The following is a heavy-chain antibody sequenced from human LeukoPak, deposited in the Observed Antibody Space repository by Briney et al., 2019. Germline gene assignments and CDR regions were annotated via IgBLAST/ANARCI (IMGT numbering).Heavy chain of an antibody. J-gene: IGHJ5*02. D-gene: IGHD5-18*01. CDR1: GFTFSSYA. Sequence: TGGSLRLSCAASGFTFSSYAMSWVRQAPGKGLEWVSAISGSGGSTYYADSVKGRFTISRDNSKNTLYLQMDSLRAEDTAVYYCARDESFSVDTVWFDPWGQGTLVTVSS. V-gene: IGHV3-23*01. CDR3: ARDESFSVDTVWFDP. CDR2: ISGSGGST.